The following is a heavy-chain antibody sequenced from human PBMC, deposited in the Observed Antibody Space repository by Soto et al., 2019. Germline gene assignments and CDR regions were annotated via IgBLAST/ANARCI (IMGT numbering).Heavy chain of an antibody. CDR2: IYYRGST. Sequence: SETLSLTCTVSGGSISSDNLFWSWIRQPPGEGLEWIGYIYYRGSTYYNPSLESRLTLLVDTSKNQFSLKLRSVTAADTAVYYCARVAIACPSSSCYNHYYYSLDVWGQGTTVTVSS. CDR3: ARVAIACPSSSCYNHYYYSLDV. J-gene: IGHJ6*02. V-gene: IGHV4-30-4*01. CDR1: GGSISSDNLF. D-gene: IGHD2-2*02.